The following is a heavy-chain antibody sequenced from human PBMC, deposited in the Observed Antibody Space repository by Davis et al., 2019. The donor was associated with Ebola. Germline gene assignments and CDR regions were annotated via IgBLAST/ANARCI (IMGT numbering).Heavy chain of an antibody. J-gene: IGHJ4*02. CDR1: GFTFSSYS. CDR3: ARDYGSSTSCYS. D-gene: IGHD2-2*01. CDR2: ISSSSSYI. V-gene: IGHV3-21*01. Sequence: PGGSLRPSCPASGFTFSSYSMNWVRQAPGKGLEWVSSISSSSSYIYYADSVKGRFTISRDNAKNSLYLQMNSLRAEDTAVYYCARDYGSSTSCYSWGQGTLVTVSS.